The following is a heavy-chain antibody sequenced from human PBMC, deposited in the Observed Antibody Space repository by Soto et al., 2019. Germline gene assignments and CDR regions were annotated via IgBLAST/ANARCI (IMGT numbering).Heavy chain of an antibody. Sequence: QVQLQESGPGLVKPSETLSLSCTVSGASVSSDISYWTWIRQPPGKGLEWIGYVFHSGSTNYNPSLEGRVPMFVDTSQNQLSLKLTSGTAADTAVYYGARDLYNGKHYHYYGMDGWGQGTTFAVSS. CDR2: VFHSGST. V-gene: IGHV4-61*01. CDR1: GASVSSDISY. D-gene: IGHD1-20*01. J-gene: IGHJ6*02. CDR3: ARDLYNGKHYHYYGMDG.